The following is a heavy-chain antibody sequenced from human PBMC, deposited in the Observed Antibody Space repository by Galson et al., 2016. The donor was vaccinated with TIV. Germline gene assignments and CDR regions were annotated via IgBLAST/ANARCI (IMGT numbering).Heavy chain of an antibody. CDR2: INAGNGDT. V-gene: IGHV1-3*01. D-gene: IGHD6-19*01. Sequence: SVKVSCRGSGYTFTTYAIHWVRQAPGHGLEWMGWINAGNGDTKYSQKFQGRVTISRDTSASTAYMELSSLTSEDTAMYYCARGATSDWPFDYWGQATLVTVSS. J-gene: IGHJ4*02. CDR3: ARGATSDWPFDY. CDR1: GYTFTTYA.